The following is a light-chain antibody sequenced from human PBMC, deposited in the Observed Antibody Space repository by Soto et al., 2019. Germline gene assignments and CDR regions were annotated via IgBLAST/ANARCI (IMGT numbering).Light chain of an antibody. CDR1: RRIGVW. CDR2: KAS. J-gene: IGKJ1*01. V-gene: IGKV1-5*03. CDR3: QQYNSYSPT. Sequence: DIQMTQSPSTLFALLEARFITLCRPIRRIGVWLAWYQQKAGKAPNLLIYKASRLESGVPSRFSGSGSETEFTLTISGLQPGDSATYYCQQYNSYSPTFGQGTKVEVK.